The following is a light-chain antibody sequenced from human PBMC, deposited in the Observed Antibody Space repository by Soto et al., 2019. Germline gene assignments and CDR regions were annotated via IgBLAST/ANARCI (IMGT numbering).Light chain of an antibody. J-gene: IGKJ1*01. CDR3: QHHNSYSQT. CDR2: GPH. V-gene: IGKV1-5*01. CDR1: QRIRYY. Sequence: GDRVTITCRAGQRIRYYLAWYQHIPGKTHKLLIYGPHSSQSGVTSRLSRSAYRTDFTLNISTPQPDDFATYFCQHHNSYSQTFGQGTKVDIK.